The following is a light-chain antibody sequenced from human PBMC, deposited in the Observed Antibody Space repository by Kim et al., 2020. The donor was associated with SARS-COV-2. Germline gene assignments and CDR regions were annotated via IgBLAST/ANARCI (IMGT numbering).Light chain of an antibody. V-gene: IGLV2-14*03. CDR1: SSDVGGYTY. J-gene: IGLJ2*01. Sequence: QSALTQPASVSGSPGQSIIISCTGTSSDVGGYTYVSWYQQHPGKAPKLMIYDVSDRPSGVSNRFSGSKSGNTASLTISGLQAEDEADYYCTSYTSSNTLLFGGGTKLTVL. CDR3: TSYTSSNTLL. CDR2: DVS.